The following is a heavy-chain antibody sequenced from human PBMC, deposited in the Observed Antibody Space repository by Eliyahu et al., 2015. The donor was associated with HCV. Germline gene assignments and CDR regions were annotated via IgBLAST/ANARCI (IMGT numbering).Heavy chain of an antibody. CDR3: AKVLYSSGRVDV. J-gene: IGHJ6*02. D-gene: IGHD6-19*01. Sequence: EVQLLESGGGLVQPGGSLRLSCAASGFTFSCYAMGWVRQAPGKGLEGVSAISGSGGSTYYADSVKGRFTISRDNSKNTLYLQMNSLRAEDTAVYYCAKVLYSSGRVDVWGQGTTVTVSS. CDR1: GFTFSCYA. CDR2: ISGSGGST. V-gene: IGHV3-23*01.